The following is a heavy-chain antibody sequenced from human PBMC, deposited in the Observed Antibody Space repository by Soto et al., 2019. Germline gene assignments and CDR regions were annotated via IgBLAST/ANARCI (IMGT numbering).Heavy chain of an antibody. CDR2: IYDSVST. CDR1: GGSITGYY. V-gene: IGHV4-59*08. J-gene: IGHJ4*02. D-gene: IGHD6-6*01. Sequence: SETLSLTCTVSGGSITGYYWTWIRQPPGKGLEWIAYIYDSVSTNYNPSLKSRVTISVGTSKNQFSLKLTSVSAADTAVYYCARLAQYSSHFDYWGQGTLVTVSS. CDR3: ARLAQYSSHFDY.